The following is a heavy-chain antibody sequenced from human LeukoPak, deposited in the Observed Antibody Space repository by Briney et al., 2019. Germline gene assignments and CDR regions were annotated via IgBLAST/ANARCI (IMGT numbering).Heavy chain of an antibody. CDR2: MNPNSGNT. CDR1: GYTFTSYD. Sequence: GASVKVSCKAPGYTFTSYDINWVRQATGQGLEWMGWMNPNSGNTGYAQKFQGRVTMTRNTSISTAYMELSSLRSEDTAVYYCARLAVAGRLFQHWGQGTLVTVSS. V-gene: IGHV1-8*01. CDR3: ARLAVAGRLFQH. J-gene: IGHJ1*01. D-gene: IGHD6-19*01.